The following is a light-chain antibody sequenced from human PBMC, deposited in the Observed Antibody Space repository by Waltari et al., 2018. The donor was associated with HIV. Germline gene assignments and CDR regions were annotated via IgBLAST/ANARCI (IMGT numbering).Light chain of an antibody. J-gene: IGLJ1*01. V-gene: IGLV1-44*01. CDR1: GSHIGSNT. CDR3: AAWDDSLNGQYV. Sequence: QSVLTKPPSASGTPGQRVTISCSGSGSHIGSNTVNGYQQLPETAPKLLIYSNNQRPSGVPDRFSGSKSGTSASLAISGLQSEDEADYYCAAWDDSLNGQYVFGTGTKVTVL. CDR2: SNN.